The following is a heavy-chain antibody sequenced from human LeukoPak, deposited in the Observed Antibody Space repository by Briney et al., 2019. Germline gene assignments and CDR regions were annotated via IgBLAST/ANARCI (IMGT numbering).Heavy chain of an antibody. CDR2: IYYSGST. J-gene: IGHJ5*02. CDR1: GGSISSSSYY. CDR3: ARHSPEEQYQLLNWFDP. V-gene: IGHV4-39*01. Sequence: SETLSLTCTVSGGSISSSSYYWGWIRKPPGKGLEWIGSIYYSGSTYYNPSLKSRVTISVDTSKNQFSLKLSSVTAADTAVYYCARHSPEEQYQLLNWFDPWGQGTLVTVSS. D-gene: IGHD2-2*01.